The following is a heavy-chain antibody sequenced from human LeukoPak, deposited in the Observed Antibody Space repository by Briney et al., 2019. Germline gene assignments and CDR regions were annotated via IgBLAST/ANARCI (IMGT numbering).Heavy chain of an antibody. CDR3: AREPSSGYYSPHFDY. J-gene: IGHJ4*02. V-gene: IGHV3-7*01. Sequence: PGGSLRLSCAASGFTFSSYWMSWVRQAPGKGLEWVANIKQDGSEKYYVDSVKGRFTISRDNAKNSLYLQMNSLRAEDTAVYYCAREPSSGYYSPHFDYWGQGTLVTVPS. CDR2: IKQDGSEK. CDR1: GFTFSSYW. D-gene: IGHD3-22*01.